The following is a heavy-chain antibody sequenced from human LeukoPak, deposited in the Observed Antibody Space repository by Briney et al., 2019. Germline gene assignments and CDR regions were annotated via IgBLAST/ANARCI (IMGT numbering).Heavy chain of an antibody. CDR3: ARYGYDSSGYYLDYFDY. Sequence: GGSLRLSCAASGFTFSSYSMNWVRQAPGKGLEWVSSISSSSSYIYYADSVKGRFTISRDNAKNSLYLQMNSLRAEDTAVYYCARYGYDSSGYYLDYFDYWGQGTLVTVSS. D-gene: IGHD3-22*01. V-gene: IGHV3-21*01. CDR1: GFTFSSYS. J-gene: IGHJ4*02. CDR2: ISSSSSYI.